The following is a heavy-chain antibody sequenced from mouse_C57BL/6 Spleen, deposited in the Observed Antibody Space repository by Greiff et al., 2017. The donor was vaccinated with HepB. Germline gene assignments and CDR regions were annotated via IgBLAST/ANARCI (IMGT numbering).Heavy chain of an antibody. Sequence: EVMLVESGEGLVKPGGSLKLSCAASGFTFSSYAMSWVRQTPEKRLEWVAYISSGGDYIYYADTVKGRFTISRDNARNTLYLQMSSLKSEDTAMYYCTREVRYYGSSSWYFDVWGTGTTVTVSS. J-gene: IGHJ1*03. D-gene: IGHD1-1*01. V-gene: IGHV5-9-1*02. CDR2: ISSGGDYI. CDR1: GFTFSSYA. CDR3: TREVRYYGSSSWYFDV.